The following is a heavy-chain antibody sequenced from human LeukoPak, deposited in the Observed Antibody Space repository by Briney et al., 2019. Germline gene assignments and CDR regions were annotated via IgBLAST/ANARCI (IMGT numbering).Heavy chain of an antibody. J-gene: IGHJ3*02. V-gene: IGHV4-59*08. CDR3: VRHLSAGGPAFDI. D-gene: IGHD4-23*01. Sequence: SETLSLTCTVSGGSINSYYWSWIRQPPGKGLEWIGYIYYSGSTNYNPSLKSRVTISVDTSNNKFSLKLTSLTAADTAEYYCVRHLSAGGPAFDIWGQGTMVTVSS. CDR2: IYYSGST. CDR1: GGSINSYY.